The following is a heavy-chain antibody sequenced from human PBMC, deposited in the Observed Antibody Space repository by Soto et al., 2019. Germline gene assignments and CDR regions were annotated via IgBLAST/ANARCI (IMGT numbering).Heavy chain of an antibody. Sequence: QVQLVESGGGVVQPGRSLRLSCAASGFTFSSYAMHWVRQAPGKGLEWVAVISYDGSNKYYADSVKGRFTISRDTSKNTLCLQMNSLSAGHTARYYCARVYYRFNSGYGISIAVWGQGPMGSV. J-gene: IGHJ6*02. CDR1: GFTFSSYA. D-gene: IGHD5-12*01. V-gene: IGHV3-30-3*01. CDR2: ISYDGSNK. CDR3: ARVYYRFNSGYGISIAV.